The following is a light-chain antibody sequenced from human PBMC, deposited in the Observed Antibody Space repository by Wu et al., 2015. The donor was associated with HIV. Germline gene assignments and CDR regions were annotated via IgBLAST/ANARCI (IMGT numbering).Light chain of an antibody. CDR1: QSLGTH. CDR3: QQRRYWGT. Sequence: EIVLTQSPATLSLSPGERATLSCRASQSLGTHLAWYQHKPGQTPTLLIYDSSERAPGIPARFSGSGSGTDFTLTISSLEPEDYAIYYCQQRRYWGTFGGGTKGGDET. J-gene: IGKJ4*01. CDR2: DSS. V-gene: IGKV3-11*01.